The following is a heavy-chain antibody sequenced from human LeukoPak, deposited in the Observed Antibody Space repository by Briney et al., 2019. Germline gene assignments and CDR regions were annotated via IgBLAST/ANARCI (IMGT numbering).Heavy chain of an antibody. J-gene: IGHJ6*02. Sequence: PGGSLRLSCAAYGFTFSIYWMHWVRQAQGKGLVWVSRINSDGSSTSYADSVKGRFTISRDNAKNTLYLQMNSLRAEGTAVYYCAREFRDEGVDYYGMDVWGQGTTVTVSS. CDR3: AREFRDEGVDYYGMDV. CDR1: GFTFSIYW. V-gene: IGHV3-74*01. D-gene: IGHD2-15*01. CDR2: INSDGSST.